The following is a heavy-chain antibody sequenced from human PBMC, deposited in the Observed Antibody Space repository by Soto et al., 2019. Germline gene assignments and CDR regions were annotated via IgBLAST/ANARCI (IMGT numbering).Heavy chain of an antibody. CDR3: ARDLPIKSWWSSYY. J-gene: IGHJ4*02. CDR1: GFTVSSNY. D-gene: IGHD2-15*01. V-gene: IGHV3-53*01. Sequence: EVQLVESGGGLIQPGGSLRLSCAASGFTVSSNYMSWVRQAPGKGLEWVSVIYSGGSTYYADSVKGRFTISRDNSKNTLYLQMNGLRAEDTAVYYCARDLPIKSWWSSYYWGQGTLVTVSS. CDR2: IYSGGST.